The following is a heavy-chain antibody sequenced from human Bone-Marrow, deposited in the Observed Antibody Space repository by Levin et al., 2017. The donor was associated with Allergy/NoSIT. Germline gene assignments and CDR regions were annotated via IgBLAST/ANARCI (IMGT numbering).Heavy chain of an antibody. CDR3: ARSSKWSAGYDY. Sequence: TAGGSLRLSCAASGFTFSDHYMSWIRQAPGKGLEWVSYISNSGSTIYDADSVKGRFSISRDNAKNSLYLQMNSLRAEDTAVYYCARSSKWSAGYDYWGQGTLVTVSS. J-gene: IGHJ4*02. CDR2: ISNSGSTI. D-gene: IGHD2-15*01. CDR1: GFTFSDHY. V-gene: IGHV3-11*01.